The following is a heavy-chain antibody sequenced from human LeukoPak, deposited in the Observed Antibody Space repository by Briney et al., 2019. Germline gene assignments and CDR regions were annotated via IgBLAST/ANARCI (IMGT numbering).Heavy chain of an antibody. V-gene: IGHV3-11*01. Sequence: GGSLRLSCAASGFTLSDYFMSWIRQAPGKGLEWVSYMSSSVTTIYYGDSVKGRFTISRDNIKNSLYLQMNSLRADDTAVYYCAREPRYAFDTWGQGTMVTVSS. CDR1: GFTLSDYF. CDR2: MSSSVTTI. CDR3: AREPRYAFDT. J-gene: IGHJ3*02.